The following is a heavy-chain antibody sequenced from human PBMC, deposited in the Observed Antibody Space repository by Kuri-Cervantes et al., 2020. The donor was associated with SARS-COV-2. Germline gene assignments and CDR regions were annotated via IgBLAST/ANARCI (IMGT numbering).Heavy chain of an antibody. V-gene: IGHV3-15*01. CDR1: GFTFSNAW. D-gene: IGHD3-22*01. CDR2: IKSKTDGGTT. Sequence: GGSLRLSCAASGFTFSNAWMSWVRQAPGKGLEWVGRIKSKTDGGTTDYAAPVKGRFTISRDDSKNTLYLQMNSLKTEDTAVYYCTTDPSPPYYCDSSGYSGYWGQGALVTVSS. J-gene: IGHJ4*02. CDR3: TTDPSPPYYCDSSGYSGY.